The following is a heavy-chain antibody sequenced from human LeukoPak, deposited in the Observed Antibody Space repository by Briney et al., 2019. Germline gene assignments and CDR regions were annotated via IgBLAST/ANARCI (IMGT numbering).Heavy chain of an antibody. J-gene: IGHJ5*02. Sequence: GGSLRLSCAASGFTFDDYAMHWVRQAPGKGLEWVAVIWYDGSNKYYADSVKGRFTISRDNSKNTLYLQMNSLRAEDTAVYYCARDYYDSSGYYRFDPWGQGTLVTVSS. CDR3: ARDYYDSSGYYRFDP. CDR2: IWYDGSNK. CDR1: GFTFDDYA. V-gene: IGHV3-33*08. D-gene: IGHD3-22*01.